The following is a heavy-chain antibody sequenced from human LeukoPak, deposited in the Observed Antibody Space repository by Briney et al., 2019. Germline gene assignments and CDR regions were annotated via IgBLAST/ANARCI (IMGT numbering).Heavy chain of an antibody. CDR3: ASRWDGVTEPLDI. V-gene: IGHV3-48*01. CDR1: GFTFSSYS. Sequence: GGSLRLSCAASGFTFSSYSMNWVRQAPGKGLEWVSYISSSSSTIYYADSVKGRFTISRDNAKNSLYLQMNSLRAEDTAVYYCASRWDGVTEPLDIWGQGTMVTVSS. CDR2: ISSSSSTI. D-gene: IGHD1-14*01. J-gene: IGHJ3*02.